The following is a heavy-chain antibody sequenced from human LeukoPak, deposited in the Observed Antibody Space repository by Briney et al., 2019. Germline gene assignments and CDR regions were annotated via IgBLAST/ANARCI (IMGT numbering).Heavy chain of an antibody. Sequence: GESLKISCKGSGYSFTSYWIGRVRQMPGKGLEWMGITYPGDSDTRYSPSFQGQVTISADKSISTAYLQRSSLKASDTAMYYCARRVDTAMVTAPGYWGQGTLVTVSS. J-gene: IGHJ4*02. CDR2: TYPGDSDT. CDR3: ARRVDTAMVTAPGY. CDR1: GYSFTSYW. V-gene: IGHV5-51*01. D-gene: IGHD5-18*01.